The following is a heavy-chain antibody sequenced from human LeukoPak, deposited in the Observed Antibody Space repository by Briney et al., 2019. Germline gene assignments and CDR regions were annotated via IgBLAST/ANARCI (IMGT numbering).Heavy chain of an antibody. D-gene: IGHD6-6*01. V-gene: IGHV4-59*01. CDR3: ARGGAACLHFQN. CDR2: IYHSGST. J-gene: IGHJ1*01. Sequence: KTSETLSLTCTVSGGSISTYYWNWIRQPPGKGLEWIGYIYHSGSTNYNPSLQSRVTISVDTSKNQFSLNLNSVTAADTAVYYCARGGAACLHFQNWGQGTLVTVSS. CDR1: GGSISTYY.